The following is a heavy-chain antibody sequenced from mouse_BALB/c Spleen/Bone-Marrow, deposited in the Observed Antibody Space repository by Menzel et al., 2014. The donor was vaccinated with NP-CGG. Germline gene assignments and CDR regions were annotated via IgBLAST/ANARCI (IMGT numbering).Heavy chain of an antibody. CDR2: VLPGSGST. J-gene: IGHJ1*01. CDR3: AREDGLWYFDV. Sequence: VQRVESGAELMKPGASVKISCKATGYTFSSYWIEWVKQRPGHGLEWIGEVLPGSGSTNYNEKFKGKATFTADTSSNTAYMQLSSPTSEDSAVYYCAREDGLWYFDVWGAGTTVTVSS. D-gene: IGHD1-1*01. V-gene: IGHV1-9*01. CDR1: GYTFSSYW.